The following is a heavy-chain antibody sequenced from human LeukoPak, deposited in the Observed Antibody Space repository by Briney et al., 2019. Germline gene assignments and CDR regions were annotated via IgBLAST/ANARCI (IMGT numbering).Heavy chain of an antibody. CDR2: IIPILGIA. D-gene: IGHD3-10*01. CDR1: GGTFSSYA. Sequence: GASVKVSCKASGGTFSSYAISWVRQAPGQGLEWMGRIIPILGIANYAQKFQGRVTITADKSTSTAYMELSSLRSEDTAVYYCASGGSGSEARHYWGQGTLVTVSS. CDR3: ASGGSGSEARHY. V-gene: IGHV1-69*04. J-gene: IGHJ4*02.